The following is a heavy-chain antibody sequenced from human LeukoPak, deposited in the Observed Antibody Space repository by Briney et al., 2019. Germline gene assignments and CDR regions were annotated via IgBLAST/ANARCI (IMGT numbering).Heavy chain of an antibody. Sequence: SETLSLTCTVSGGSISSSSYYGGWIRQPPGKGLEWIGSIYYSGSTYYNPSLKSRVTISVDTSKNQFSLKLSSVTAADTAVYYCARPGASGDYIDYWGQGTLVTVSS. V-gene: IGHV4-39*01. CDR2: IYYSGST. J-gene: IGHJ4*02. D-gene: IGHD3-10*01. CDR3: ARPGASGDYIDY. CDR1: GGSISSSSYY.